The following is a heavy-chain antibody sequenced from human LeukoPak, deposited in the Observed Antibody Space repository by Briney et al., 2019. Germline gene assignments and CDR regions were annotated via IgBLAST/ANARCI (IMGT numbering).Heavy chain of an antibody. Sequence: PSETLSLTCTVSGGSISGHYWSWIRRPPGKGLEWIGYIYYSGSTNYNPSLKSRVTISVDTSKNQFSLKLSSVTAADTAVYYCARVRWELPLYYFDYWGQGTLVTVSS. CDR3: ARVRWELPLYYFDY. J-gene: IGHJ4*02. D-gene: IGHD2-15*01. CDR2: IYYSGST. CDR1: GGSISGHY. V-gene: IGHV4-59*11.